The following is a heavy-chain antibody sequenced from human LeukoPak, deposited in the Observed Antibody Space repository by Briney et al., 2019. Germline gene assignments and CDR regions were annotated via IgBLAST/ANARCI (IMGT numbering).Heavy chain of an antibody. J-gene: IGHJ4*02. D-gene: IGHD1-26*01. V-gene: IGHV1-18*01. Sequence: GASVKVSCKASGYTFSNYGINWVRQAPGQGLEWMGWISTYNDNTNYAQKLQGRVTMTTDTSTSTAYMELRSLTSDDTAVYYCARVVFEVGFQFDFWGQGTLVTVSS. CDR1: GYTFSNYG. CDR2: ISTYNDNT. CDR3: ARVVFEVGFQFDF.